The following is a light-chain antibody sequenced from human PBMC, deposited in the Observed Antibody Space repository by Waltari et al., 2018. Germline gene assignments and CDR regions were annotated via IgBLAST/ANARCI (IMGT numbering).Light chain of an antibody. CDR3: MQALQTPRT. Sequence: DIVVTQSPDSLAVSLGERATINCKSSQGVLSSYNSKNYLAWYQQKPGQPPKLRLYWASTRASGAPDRFSGSGSGTDFTLKISRVEAEDVGVYYCMQALQTPRTFGQGTKVEIK. CDR2: WAS. V-gene: IGKV4-1*01. J-gene: IGKJ1*01. CDR1: QGVLSSYNSKNY.